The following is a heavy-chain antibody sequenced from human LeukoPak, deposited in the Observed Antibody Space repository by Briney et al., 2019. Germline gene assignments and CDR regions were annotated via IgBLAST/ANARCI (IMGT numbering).Heavy chain of an antibody. Sequence: GGSLRLSCAASGFTFSSYAMHWVRQAPGKGLEWVAVISYDGSNKYYADSVKGRFTISRDNSKNTLYLQMNSLRAEDTAVYYCARASGIAAAGSYYYYGMDVWGQGTTVTVSS. CDR2: ISYDGSNK. J-gene: IGHJ6*02. D-gene: IGHD6-13*01. CDR1: GFTFSSYA. V-gene: IGHV3-30-3*01. CDR3: ARASGIAAAGSYYYYGMDV.